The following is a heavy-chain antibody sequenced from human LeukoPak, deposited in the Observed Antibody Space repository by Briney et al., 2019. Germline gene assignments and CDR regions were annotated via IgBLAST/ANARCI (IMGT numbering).Heavy chain of an antibody. CDR2: IYSGGST. Sequence: GGSLRLSCAASGFTVSSNYMSWVRQAPGKGLEWVPVIYSGGSTYYADSVKGRFTISRDNSKNTLYLQMNSLRAEDTAAYYCARDRGYCSGGSCYDGDYWGQGTLVTVSS. CDR1: GFTVSSNY. J-gene: IGHJ4*02. V-gene: IGHV3-53*01. D-gene: IGHD2-15*01. CDR3: ARDRGYCSGGSCYDGDY.